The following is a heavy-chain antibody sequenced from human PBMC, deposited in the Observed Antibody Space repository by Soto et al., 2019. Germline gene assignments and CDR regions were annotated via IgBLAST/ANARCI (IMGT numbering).Heavy chain of an antibody. CDR2: ISAYNGNT. D-gene: IGHD3-3*01. Sequence: QVQLVQSGAEVKKPGASVKVSCKASGYTFTSYGISWVRQAPGQGLEWMGWISAYNGNTNYAQKLQGRVTMTTDTSTSTAYMELRSLRSDDTAVYYCARVRPRVGVVIIPVGWFDPWGQGTLVTVSS. V-gene: IGHV1-18*01. CDR3: ARVRPRVGVVIIPVGWFDP. J-gene: IGHJ5*02. CDR1: GYTFTSYG.